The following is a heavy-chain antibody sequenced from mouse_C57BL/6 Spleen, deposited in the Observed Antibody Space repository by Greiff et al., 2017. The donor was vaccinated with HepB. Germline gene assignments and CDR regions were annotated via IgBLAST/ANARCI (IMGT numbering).Heavy chain of an antibody. D-gene: IGHD3-3*01. Sequence: EVQRVESGGGLVQPGGSLSLSCAASGFTFTDYYMSWVRQPPGKALEWLGFIRNKANGYTTEYSASVKGRFTISRDNSQSILYLQMNALRAEDSATYYCARYGAGFDDWGQGTTLTVSS. CDR3: ARYGAGFDD. CDR2: IRNKANGYTT. CDR1: GFTFTDYY. J-gene: IGHJ2*01. V-gene: IGHV7-3*01.